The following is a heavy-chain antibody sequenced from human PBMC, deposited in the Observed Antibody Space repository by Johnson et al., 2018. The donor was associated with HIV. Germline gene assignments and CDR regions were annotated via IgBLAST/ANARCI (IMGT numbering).Heavy chain of an antibody. D-gene: IGHD6-13*01. J-gene: IGHJ3*01. V-gene: IGHV3-30-3*01. CDR1: GFTFSSYA. CDR3: AKDFGSRSWHAFDV. Sequence: QVQLVESGGGVVQPGRSLRLSCAASGFTFSSYAMHWVRQAPGKGLEWVAVISYDGSNKYYTDSVKGRFTVSRDNFNNAIYLEMDSLRVEDTSVYYCAKDFGSRSWHAFDVWGQGTVVIVSS. CDR2: ISYDGSNK.